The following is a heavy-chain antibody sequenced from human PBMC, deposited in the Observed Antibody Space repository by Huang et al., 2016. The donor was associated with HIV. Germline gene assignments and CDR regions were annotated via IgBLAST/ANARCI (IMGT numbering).Heavy chain of an antibody. CDR1: GGSFNGYY. Sequence: QVHLQQWGAGLLKPSETLSLTCAVYGGSFNGYYWSWIRQPPVKGLEWCGEINPSRSTNYNPSLKSRVTVSVEPSKNQFSLKLRSVTAADTAVYYCARAGRGVISMVRGVINYFDYWGQGTLVTVSS. D-gene: IGHD3-10*01. CDR3: ARAGRGVISMVRGVINYFDY. V-gene: IGHV4-34*01. CDR2: INPSRST. J-gene: IGHJ4*02.